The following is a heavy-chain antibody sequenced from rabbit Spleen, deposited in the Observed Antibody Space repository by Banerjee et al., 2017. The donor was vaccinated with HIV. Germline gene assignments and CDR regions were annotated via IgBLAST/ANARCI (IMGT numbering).Heavy chain of an antibody. D-gene: IGHD1-1*01. Sequence: QEQLEESGGDLVKPEGSLTLTCKASGFDLSRYWMCWVRQAPGKGLEWIACINIVTGKSVYASWAKGRFTMSRTSSTTVTLQMTSLTAADTATYFCARDLVAVIGWNFNLWAQAPSSPS. CDR2: INIVTGKS. J-gene: IGHJ4*01. V-gene: IGHV1S45*01. CDR3: ARDLVAVIGWNFNL. CDR1: GFDLSRYW.